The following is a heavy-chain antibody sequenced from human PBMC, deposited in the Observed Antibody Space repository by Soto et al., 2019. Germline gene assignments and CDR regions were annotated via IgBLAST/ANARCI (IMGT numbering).Heavy chain of an antibody. D-gene: IGHD3-16*01. CDR1: GITFSSYG. Sequence: QVQLVESGGGVVQPGRSLRLSCAASGITFSSYGMHWVRQAPGKGLEWVAVISYDGTNKYYGDSVKGRFSISRDNSKNTLYLQMNSMRAEDTAAYYCAKGLGWRVLGDAFDIWGQGTIVTVSS. CDR2: ISYDGTNK. J-gene: IGHJ3*02. V-gene: IGHV3-30*18. CDR3: AKGLGWRVLGDAFDI.